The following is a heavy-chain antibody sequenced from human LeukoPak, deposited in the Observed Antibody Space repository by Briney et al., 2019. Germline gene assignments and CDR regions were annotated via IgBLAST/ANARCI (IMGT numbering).Heavy chain of an antibody. J-gene: IGHJ3*01. Sequence: SETLSLTCTVSGGSISSYYWSWIRQPPGKGLGWIGYIYYSGSTNYNPSLKSRVTISVDTSKNQFSLKLSSVSAADTAVYYCARVPNDYGVWGQGTMVTVSS. D-gene: IGHD4-17*01. CDR3: ARVPNDYGV. CDR2: IYYSGST. CDR1: GGSISSYY. V-gene: IGHV4-59*01.